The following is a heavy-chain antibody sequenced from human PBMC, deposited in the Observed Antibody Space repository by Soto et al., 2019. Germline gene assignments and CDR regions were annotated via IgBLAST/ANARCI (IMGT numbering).Heavy chain of an antibody. Sequence: QVQLQESGPGLVKPSETLSLTCTVSGGSISSYYWSWIRQPPGKGLEWIGYIYYSGSTNYNPSLKSRVTISVDTSKNQFSLKLSSVTAADTAVYYCARGRDEEDDYGDPYDYYYYYGMDVWGQGTTVTVSS. V-gene: IGHV4-59*01. CDR2: IYYSGST. CDR1: GGSISSYY. D-gene: IGHD4-17*01. J-gene: IGHJ6*02. CDR3: ARGRDEEDDYGDPYDYYYYYGMDV.